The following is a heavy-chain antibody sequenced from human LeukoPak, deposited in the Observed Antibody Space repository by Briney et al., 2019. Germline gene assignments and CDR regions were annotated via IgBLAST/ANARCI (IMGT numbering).Heavy chain of an antibody. J-gene: IGHJ6*02. Sequence: PGGSLRLSCAASGFTFSSYSMNWVRQAPGKGLEWVSYISSSSSTIYYADSVKGRFTISRDNAKNSLYLQMNSLRAEDTAVYYCAREEVDDFWSGPTPYYYYGMDVWGQGTTVTASS. V-gene: IGHV3-48*01. CDR2: ISSSSSTI. D-gene: IGHD3-3*01. CDR3: AREEVDDFWSGPTPYYYYGMDV. CDR1: GFTFSSYS.